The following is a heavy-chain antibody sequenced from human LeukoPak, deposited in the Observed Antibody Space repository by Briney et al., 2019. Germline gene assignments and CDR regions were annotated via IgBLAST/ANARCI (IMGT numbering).Heavy chain of an antibody. J-gene: IGHJ4*02. CDR2: IYYSGRT. Sequence: KLSETLSLTCTVSGGSISSSSYYWGWIRQPPGKGLEWIGSIYYSGRTYYNPSLKSRVTISVDTSKNQFSLKLSSVTAADTAVYYCASPPTRGYSYGPFDCWGQGTLVTVSS. D-gene: IGHD5-18*01. CDR1: GGSISSSSYY. V-gene: IGHV4-39*01. CDR3: ASPPTRGYSYGPFDC.